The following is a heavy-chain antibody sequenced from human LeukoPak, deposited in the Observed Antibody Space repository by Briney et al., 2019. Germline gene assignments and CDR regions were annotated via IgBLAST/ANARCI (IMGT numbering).Heavy chain of an antibody. Sequence: SETLSLTCAVYGVSFSGYYWSWIRQPPGKGLEWIGEINHSGSTNYNPSLKSRVTISVDTSKNQFSLKLSSVTAADTAVYYCARDYKGDWNYAWFDPWGQGTLVTVSS. CDR3: ARDYKGDWNYAWFDP. D-gene: IGHD1-7*01. J-gene: IGHJ5*02. CDR2: INHSGST. CDR1: GVSFSGYY. V-gene: IGHV4-34*01.